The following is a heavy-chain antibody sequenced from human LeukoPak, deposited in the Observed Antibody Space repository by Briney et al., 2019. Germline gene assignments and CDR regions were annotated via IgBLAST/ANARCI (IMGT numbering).Heavy chain of an antibody. D-gene: IGHD6-13*01. J-gene: IGHJ5*02. Sequence: GGSLRLSCAASGFTFSSYSMNWVRQAPGKGLDWVSSISSSSSYIYYADSVKGRFTISRDNAKNSLYLQMNSLRAEDTAVYYCARGSVSCSSSWLNWFDPWGQGTLVTVSS. V-gene: IGHV3-21*01. CDR3: ARGSVSCSSSWLNWFDP. CDR1: GFTFSSYS. CDR2: ISSSSSYI.